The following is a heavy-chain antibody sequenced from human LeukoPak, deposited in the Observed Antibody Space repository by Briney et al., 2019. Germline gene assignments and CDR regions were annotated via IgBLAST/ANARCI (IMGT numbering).Heavy chain of an antibody. CDR3: ARVPFYYDSSGYYYKSDFDY. J-gene: IGHJ4*02. V-gene: IGHV1-18*01. CDR2: ISAYNGNT. D-gene: IGHD3-22*01. Sequence: ASVKVSCKASVYTFTSYGISWVRQAPGQGLEWMGWISAYNGNTNYAQKLQGRVNMTTDTSTSTAYMELRSLRSDDTAVYYCARVPFYYDSSGYYYKSDFDYWGQGTLVTVSS. CDR1: VYTFTSYG.